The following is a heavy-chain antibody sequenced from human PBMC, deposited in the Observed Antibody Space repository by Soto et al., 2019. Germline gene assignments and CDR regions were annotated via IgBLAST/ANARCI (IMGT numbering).Heavy chain of an antibody. J-gene: IGHJ5*02. Sequence: GESLKISCKGSGYSFTSYWIGWVRQMPGKGLEWMGIIYPGDSDTRYSPSFQGQVTISADKSTSTAYLQWSSLKASDTAMYYCARAGYSSSWYSADNWFDPWGQGTLVTVSS. D-gene: IGHD6-13*01. CDR3: ARAGYSSSWYSADNWFDP. V-gene: IGHV5-51*01. CDR2: IYPGDSDT. CDR1: GYSFTSYW.